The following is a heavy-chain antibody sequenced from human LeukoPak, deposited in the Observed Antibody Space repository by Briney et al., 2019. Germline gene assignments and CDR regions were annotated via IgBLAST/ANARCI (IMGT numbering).Heavy chain of an antibody. J-gene: IGHJ2*01. D-gene: IGHD3-22*01. CDR1: GFTFSNYW. CDR2: IKDDGSGR. Sequence: GGSLRLSCEASGFTFSNYWMHWVRQVPGKGLVWVSRIKDDGSGRNYADSVKGRFTISRDNARNTLYLQMNSLRAEDTAVYYCGRGIYDRNFDLWGRGTLVAVSS. CDR3: GRGIYDRNFDL. V-gene: IGHV3-74*01.